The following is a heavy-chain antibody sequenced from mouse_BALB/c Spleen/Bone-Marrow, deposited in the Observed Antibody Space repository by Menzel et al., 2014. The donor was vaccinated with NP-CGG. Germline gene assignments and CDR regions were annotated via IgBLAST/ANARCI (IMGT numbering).Heavy chain of an antibody. CDR3: ARDGVGGAMDY. V-gene: IGHV1S130*01. J-gene: IGHJ4*01. D-gene: IGHD2-3*01. CDR2: IHPSSGNT. CDR1: GYTFTSTW. Sequence: VQLQQSGSVLVRPGDSVKLSCTASGYTFTSTWIHWAKQRPGQGLEWIGEIHPSSGNTKYNENLKGKATLTVDTSSSTTYVDLSSLTSDDSAVYFCARDGVGGAMDYWGQGTSVTVSS.